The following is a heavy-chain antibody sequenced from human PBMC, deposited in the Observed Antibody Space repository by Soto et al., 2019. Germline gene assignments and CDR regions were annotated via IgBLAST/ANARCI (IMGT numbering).Heavy chain of an antibody. D-gene: IGHD2-21*01. CDR2: IHFSGAT. CDR3: ARDQGGDLDY. V-gene: IGHV4-31*03. CDR1: GASIGGGGCS. Sequence: QGQLQESGPGRMKPSQTLSLTCPASGASIGGGGCSWTWVRQHPGKALEWMGHIHFSGATNYNPSLMGRLTMSIDTSTNQFSLNLAAVTAADTAMYYCARDQGGDLDYWGQGTLVTVSS. J-gene: IGHJ4*02.